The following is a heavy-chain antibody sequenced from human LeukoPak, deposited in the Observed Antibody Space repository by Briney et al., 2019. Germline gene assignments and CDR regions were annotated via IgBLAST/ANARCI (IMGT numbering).Heavy chain of an antibody. D-gene: IGHD3-9*01. V-gene: IGHV1-69*04. J-gene: IGHJ6*02. Sequence: SVKVSCKASGGTFSSYAISWVRQAPGQGLEWMGRIIPILGIANYAQKFRGRVTITADKSTSTAYMELSSLRSEDTAVYYCARGLRYSKLNYYYYYGMDVWGQGTTVTVSS. CDR1: GGTFSSYA. CDR3: ARGLRYSKLNYYYYYGMDV. CDR2: IIPILGIA.